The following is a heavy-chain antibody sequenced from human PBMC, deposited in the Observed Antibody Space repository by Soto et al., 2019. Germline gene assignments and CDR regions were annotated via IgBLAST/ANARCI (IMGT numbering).Heavy chain of an antibody. CDR2: ITEGGGDT. V-gene: IGHV3-23*01. CDR3: AKGRIAVAAPFNWFDP. D-gene: IGHD6-19*01. Sequence: SGMGGFLQKTGKGLEWVANITEGGGDTHYADSEKGRFTISRDNSKNTLSLQMNSLRVDDTAVYHCAKGRIAVAAPFNWFDPWGQGTLVTVSS. J-gene: IGHJ5*02. CDR1: SG.